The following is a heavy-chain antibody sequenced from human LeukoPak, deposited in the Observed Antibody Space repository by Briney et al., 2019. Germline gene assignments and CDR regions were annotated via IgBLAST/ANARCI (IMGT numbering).Heavy chain of an antibody. V-gene: IGHV3-21*01. Sequence: WGSLTLSCAASGFTFSSYSMNWVGQAPGKGLEWVSSISSSSSSEYYAGSVKGRFTISRDNAKNSLYLQMNSLRAEDTAVYYCASTISLVRGVIRYFDYWGQGTLVTVSS. J-gene: IGHJ4*02. CDR2: ISSSSSSE. CDR3: ASTISLVRGVIRYFDY. D-gene: IGHD3-10*01. CDR1: GFTFSSYS.